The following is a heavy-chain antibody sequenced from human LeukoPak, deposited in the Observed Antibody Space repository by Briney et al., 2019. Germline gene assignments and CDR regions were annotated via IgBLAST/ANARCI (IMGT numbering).Heavy chain of an antibody. D-gene: IGHD6-13*01. Sequence: GGSLRLSCAASGFTFSSYAMSWVRQAPGKGLEWVSAISGSGGSTYYADSVKGRFTISRDNSKNTMYLQMNSLRAEDTAVYYCAKDLNKRSPGTRALFGYWGQGTLVTVSS. CDR2: ISGSGGST. CDR1: GFTFSSYA. J-gene: IGHJ4*02. V-gene: IGHV3-23*01. CDR3: AKDLNKRSPGTRALFGY.